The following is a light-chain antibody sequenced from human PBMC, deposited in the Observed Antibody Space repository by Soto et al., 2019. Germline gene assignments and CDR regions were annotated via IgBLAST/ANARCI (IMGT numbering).Light chain of an antibody. J-gene: IGLJ1*01. CDR2: SNN. CDR1: SSNIGSNT. Sequence: SVLTQPPSASGTPGQRVTISCSGSSSNIGSNTVNWYQQLPGTAPKLPIYSNNQRPSGVPDRFSGSKSGTSASLAISGLQSEDEADYYCAAWDDSLNGPLYVFGTGTKVTVL. CDR3: AAWDDSLNGPLYV. V-gene: IGLV1-44*01.